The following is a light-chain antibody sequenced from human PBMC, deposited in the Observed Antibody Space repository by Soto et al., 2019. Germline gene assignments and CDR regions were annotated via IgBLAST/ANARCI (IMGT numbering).Light chain of an antibody. CDR3: QQYFTAPLT. V-gene: IGKV3-20*01. CDR1: LSVSSNY. J-gene: IGKJ4*01. CDR2: GVS. Sequence: EVVWTRSPGTLSFSPGESATLSCRASLSVSSNYLAWYQQKRGQAPWLLIYGVSTRATGIPDRFSGSGSGTDFSLTISRLEPEDFALYYCQQYFTAPLTFGGGTQVEIK.